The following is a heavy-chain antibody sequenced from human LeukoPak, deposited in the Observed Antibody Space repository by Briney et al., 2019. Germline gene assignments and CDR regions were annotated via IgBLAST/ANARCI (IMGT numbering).Heavy chain of an antibody. Sequence: PSETLSLTCAVSGGSISSGGYSWSWIRQPPGKGLEWIGYIYYSGSTYYNPSLKSRVTISVDTSKNQFSLKLSSVTAADTAVYYCARGLEYYYGSGSLNYYYYMDVWGKGTTVTVSS. CDR3: ARGLEYYYGSGSLNYYYYMDV. D-gene: IGHD3-10*01. CDR2: IYYSGST. V-gene: IGHV4-30-4*07. J-gene: IGHJ6*03. CDR1: GGSISSGGYS.